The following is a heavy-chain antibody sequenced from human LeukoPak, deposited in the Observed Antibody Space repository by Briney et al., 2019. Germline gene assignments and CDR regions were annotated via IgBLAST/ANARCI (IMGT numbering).Heavy chain of an antibody. V-gene: IGHV4-34*01. D-gene: IGHD3-22*01. J-gene: IGHJ4*02. Sequence: SETLSLTCAVYGGSFSGYYWSWIRQPPGKGLEWIGEINHSGSTNYNPSLKSRVTISVDTSKNQFSLKLSSVTAADTAVYYCVTYYYGSSAPKRNYWGQGILVTVSS. CDR2: INHSGST. CDR3: VTYYYGSSAPKRNY. CDR1: GGSFSGYY.